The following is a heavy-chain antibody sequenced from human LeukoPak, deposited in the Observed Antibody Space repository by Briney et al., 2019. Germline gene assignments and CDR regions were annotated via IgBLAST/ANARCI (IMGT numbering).Heavy chain of an antibody. CDR3: AKDRLLAARTGDGLDY. V-gene: IGHV3-30*02. J-gene: IGHJ4*02. CDR2: IRYDGSNK. CDR1: GFTFSSYG. D-gene: IGHD6-6*01. Sequence: TGGSLRLSCAASGFTFSSYGMHWVRQAPGKGLEWVAFIRYDGSNKYYADSVKGRFTISRDSSKNTLYLQMNSLRAEDTAVYYCAKDRLLAARTGDGLDYWGQGTLVTVSS.